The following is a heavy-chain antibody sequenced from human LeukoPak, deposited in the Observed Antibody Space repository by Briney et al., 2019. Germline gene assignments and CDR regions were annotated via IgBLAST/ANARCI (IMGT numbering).Heavy chain of an antibody. CDR1: GFTFNNYW. Sequence: GGSLRLSCAASGFTFNNYWLSWVRQAPGRGLEWVANIKTDGSETYYVDAVKGRFTISRDNAKNSLYLQMNNLRVEDTAVYYCVRNLPGAGYWGQGTLVIVSS. CDR3: VRNLPGAGY. V-gene: IGHV3-7*01. J-gene: IGHJ4*02. D-gene: IGHD3-9*01. CDR2: IKTDGSET.